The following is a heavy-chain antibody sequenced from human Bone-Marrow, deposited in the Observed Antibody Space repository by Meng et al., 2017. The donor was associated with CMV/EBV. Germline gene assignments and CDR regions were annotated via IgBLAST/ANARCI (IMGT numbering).Heavy chain of an antibody. J-gene: IGHJ4*02. Sequence: QVQLVQSGAEVKKPGASVTVSCKASGYTLNDYYIHWVRQAPGQWLEWMGWINPNDDTNYAQNFQGRVTMTRDMSINTVYMELSRLTSDDTAVYYCARSSGWSRFDYWGLGTLVTVSS. CDR3: ARSSGWSRFDY. CDR2: INPNDDT. V-gene: IGHV1-2*02. D-gene: IGHD6-19*01. CDR1: GYTLNDYY.